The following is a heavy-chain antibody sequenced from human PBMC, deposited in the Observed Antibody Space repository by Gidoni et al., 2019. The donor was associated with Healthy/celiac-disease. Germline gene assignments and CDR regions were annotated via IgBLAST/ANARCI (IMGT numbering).Heavy chain of an antibody. CDR1: GFTFSSYE. Sequence: EVQLVESGGGLVQPGGSLRLSCAASGFTFSSYEMNWVRQAPGKGLEWVSYISSSGSTIYYADSVKGRFTISRDNAKNSLYLQMNSLRAEDTAVYYCARTFRGYSSGWYDYWGQGTLVTVSS. D-gene: IGHD6-19*01. CDR3: ARTFRGYSSGWYDY. J-gene: IGHJ4*02. CDR2: ISSSGSTI. V-gene: IGHV3-48*03.